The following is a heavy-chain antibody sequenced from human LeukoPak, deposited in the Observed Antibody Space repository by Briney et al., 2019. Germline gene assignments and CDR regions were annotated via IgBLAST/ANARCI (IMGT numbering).Heavy chain of an antibody. CDR1: GGTFSSYA. V-gene: IGHV1-69*05. Sequence: SVKVSCKASGGTFSSYAISWVRQAPGQGLEWMGGIIPIFGTANYAQKFQGRVTITTDESTSTAYMELSSLRSEDTAVYYCASGYCSSTSCPGIAFDIWGQGTMVTVSS. D-gene: IGHD2-2*03. J-gene: IGHJ3*02. CDR2: IIPIFGTA. CDR3: ASGYCSSTSCPGIAFDI.